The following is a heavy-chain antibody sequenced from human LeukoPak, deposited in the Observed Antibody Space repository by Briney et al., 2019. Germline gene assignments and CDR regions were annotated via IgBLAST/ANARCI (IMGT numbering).Heavy chain of an antibody. Sequence: ASVKVSCKASGYTFTSYYMHWVRQAPGQGLEWMGWISAYNGNTNYAQKLQGRVTMTTDTSTSTAYMELRSLRSDDTAVYYCARDSWLLWFGESPYFDYWGQGTLVTVSS. V-gene: IGHV1-18*04. J-gene: IGHJ4*02. CDR1: GYTFTSYY. CDR3: ARDSWLLWFGESPYFDY. D-gene: IGHD3-10*01. CDR2: ISAYNGNT.